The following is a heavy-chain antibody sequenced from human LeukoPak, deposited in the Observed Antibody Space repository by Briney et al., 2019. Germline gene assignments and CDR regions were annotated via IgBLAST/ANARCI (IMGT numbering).Heavy chain of an antibody. D-gene: IGHD2-15*01. V-gene: IGHV4-59*05. Sequence: PSETLSLTCTVSGGSISSYYWSWIRQPAGKGLEWIGSISYSGSTHYNLSLKSRVTISVDTSKNQFSLKLRSVTAADTAVYYCARQGGCVTRSCFDFDFWGQGTLVTVSS. J-gene: IGHJ4*02. CDR1: GGSISSYY. CDR3: ARQGGCVTRSCFDFDF. CDR2: ISYSGST.